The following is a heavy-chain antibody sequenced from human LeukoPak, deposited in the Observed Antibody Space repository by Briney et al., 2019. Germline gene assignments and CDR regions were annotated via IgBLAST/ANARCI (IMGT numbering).Heavy chain of an antibody. J-gene: IGHJ3*01. D-gene: IGHD1-26*01. CDR2: IYPGDSGP. Sequence: GESLKISCKGSGYSFPSYWIGWVRQMPGKGLEWMGIIYPGDSGPTYSPSFQGQVTISVDKSINTAYLQWSSLQASDTAMYYCGMSGDRVPLQDDVFDVWGQGTMVTVST. CDR1: GYSFPSYW. V-gene: IGHV5-51*01. CDR3: GMSGDRVPLQDDVFDV.